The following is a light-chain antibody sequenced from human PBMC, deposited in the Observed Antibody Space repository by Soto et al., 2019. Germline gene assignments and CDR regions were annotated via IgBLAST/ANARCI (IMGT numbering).Light chain of an antibody. Sequence: DFQMTHPPSSFFHLVEAGVPITCRASKSITSYLNWLQQKQGKPPKLLIYAASSVQSGVPSRFSGSGSGTDFTLTISSLQPEDFATYYCQQSYSTPPTFGQGTKLEIK. CDR3: QQSYSTPPT. CDR2: AAS. CDR1: KSITSY. V-gene: IGKV1-39*01. J-gene: IGKJ2*01.